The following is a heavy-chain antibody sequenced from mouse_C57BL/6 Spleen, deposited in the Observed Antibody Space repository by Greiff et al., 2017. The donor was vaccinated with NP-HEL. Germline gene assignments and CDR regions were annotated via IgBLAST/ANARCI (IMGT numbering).Heavy chain of an antibody. Sequence: DVMLVESGGGLVKPGGSLKLSCAASGFTFSSYAMSWVRQTPEKRLEWVATISDGGSYTYYPDNVKGRFTISRDNAKNNRYLQMSHLKSEDTAMYYCARDGGGIFDYWGQGTTLTVSS. CDR3: ARDGGGIFDY. J-gene: IGHJ2*01. V-gene: IGHV5-4*01. CDR1: GFTFSSYA. CDR2: ISDGGSYT.